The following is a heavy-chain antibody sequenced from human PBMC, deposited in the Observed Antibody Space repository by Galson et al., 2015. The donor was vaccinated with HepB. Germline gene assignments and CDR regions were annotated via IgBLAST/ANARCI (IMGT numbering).Heavy chain of an antibody. Sequence: SLRLSCAASGFTFSSYWMHWVRQAPGKGLVWVSRINSDGSSTSYADSVKGRFTISRDNAKNTLYLQMNSPRAEDTAVYYCARDRGMADGYYGMDVWGQGTTVTVSS. CDR1: GFTFSSYW. J-gene: IGHJ6*02. CDR2: INSDGSST. D-gene: IGHD3-10*01. CDR3: ARDRGMADGYYGMDV. V-gene: IGHV3-74*01.